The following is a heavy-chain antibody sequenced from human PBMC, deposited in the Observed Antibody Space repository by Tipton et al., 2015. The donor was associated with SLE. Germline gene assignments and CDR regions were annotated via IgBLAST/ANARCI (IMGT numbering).Heavy chain of an antibody. D-gene: IGHD7-27*01. CDR3: ARDSLNWGTYYHGIDV. CDR2: IYSSGST. J-gene: IGHJ6*02. V-gene: IGHV4-59*01. CDR1: GGSIRSNY. Sequence: TLSLTCTVSGGSIRSNYWIWIRQPPGKGLEWIGYIYSSGSTNYNPSLKSRVTISIDVSKNQFSLKLSSVTAADTAVYYCARDSLNWGTYYHGIDVWGQWTTVPVSS.